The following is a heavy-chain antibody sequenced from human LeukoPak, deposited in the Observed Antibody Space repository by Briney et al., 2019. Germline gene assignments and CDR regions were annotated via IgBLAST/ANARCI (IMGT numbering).Heavy chain of an antibody. V-gene: IGHV3-23*01. J-gene: IGHJ5*02. Sequence: PGGSLRLSCAASRLAFSRYAMSWVRQAPGKGLEWVSALSGGGDSTYYADSVKGRFTISRDNSKNTLYLQMNSLRAEDTAVYYCAKGPRMVDGVFSDWFDPWGQGTLVTVSS. CDR3: AKGPRMVDGVFSDWFDP. CDR2: LSGGGDST. CDR1: RLAFSRYA. D-gene: IGHD2-8*01.